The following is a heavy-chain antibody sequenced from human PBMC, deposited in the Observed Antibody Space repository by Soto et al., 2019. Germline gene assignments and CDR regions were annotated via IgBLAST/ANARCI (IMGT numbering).Heavy chain of an antibody. CDR1: GFTFNTYV. CDR3: ARRARTATTNWGAFDV. CDR2: ISYSADKT. J-gene: IGHJ3*01. V-gene: IGHV3-23*01. Sequence: EVQLLESGGGLVQPGGSLRLSCAASGFTFNTYVMNWVRQAPGKGLEWVSTISYSADKTHYADSVKGRFTISRDNSRDTLFLQRNRLSADDAAVYYCARRARTATTNWGAFDVWGQGTMVTVSS. D-gene: IGHD1-7*01.